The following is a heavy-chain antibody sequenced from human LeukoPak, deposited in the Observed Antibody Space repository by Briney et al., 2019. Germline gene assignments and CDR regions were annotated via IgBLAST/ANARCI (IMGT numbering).Heavy chain of an antibody. J-gene: IGHJ4*02. CDR2: INPDGSKV. V-gene: IGHV3-7*01. D-gene: IGHD2-15*01. Sequence: GGSLRLSCAAYGFTFSNSWMTWVCQAPGKDLEWVATINPDGSKVAYVGSVKGRFTISRDNAKNSVYLQMSSLRVEETGVFYCARDRGYSSFDYWGQGALVAVSS. CDR3: ARDRGYSSFDY. CDR1: GFTFSNSW.